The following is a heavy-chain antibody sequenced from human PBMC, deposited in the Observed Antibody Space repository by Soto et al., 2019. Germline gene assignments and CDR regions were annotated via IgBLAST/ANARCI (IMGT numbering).Heavy chain of an antibody. D-gene: IGHD2-21*01. CDR2: IKGDGSGT. V-gene: IGHV3-74*03. Sequence: EVQLVESGGGLVQPGGSLRLSCAASGFTFSNYWMHWVRQAPGKGLLWVSRIKGDGSGTTYADSVKGRFTISRDNAKNTLYLQMDSLRAEDTAVYYCARDGLITTSVVDCDCWGQGTLVTVSS. CDR1: GFTFSNYW. J-gene: IGHJ4*02. CDR3: ARDGLITTSVVDCDC.